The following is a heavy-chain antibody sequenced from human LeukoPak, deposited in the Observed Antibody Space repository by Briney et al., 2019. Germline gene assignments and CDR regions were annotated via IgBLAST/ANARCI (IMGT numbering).Heavy chain of an antibody. CDR1: GYTFTSYY. V-gene: IGHV1-46*01. CDR2: INPSGGST. Sequence: ASVKVSCKASGYTFTSYYMHWVRQAPGQGLEWMGIINPSGGSTSYAQKFQGRVTMTRDTSTSTVYMELSSLRSEDTAVYYCARDLSSLGELSLEDYWGQGTLVTVSS. D-gene: IGHD3-16*02. J-gene: IGHJ4*02. CDR3: ARDLSSLGELSLEDY.